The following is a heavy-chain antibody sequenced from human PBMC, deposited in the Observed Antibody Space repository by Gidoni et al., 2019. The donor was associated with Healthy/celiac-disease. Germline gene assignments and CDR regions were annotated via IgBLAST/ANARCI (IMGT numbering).Heavy chain of an antibody. V-gene: IGHV1-69*01. CDR1: GGTFSSYA. J-gene: IGHJ4*02. Sequence: QVQLVQSGAEVKKPGSSVKVSCKASGGTFSSYAISWVRQAPGQGLEWMGGIIPIFGTANYAQKFQGRVTITADESTSTAYMELSSLRSEDTAVYYCARDGASGRYSGSYYFYYWGQGTLVTVSS. CDR2: IIPIFGTA. CDR3: ARDGASGRYSGSYYFYY. D-gene: IGHD1-26*01.